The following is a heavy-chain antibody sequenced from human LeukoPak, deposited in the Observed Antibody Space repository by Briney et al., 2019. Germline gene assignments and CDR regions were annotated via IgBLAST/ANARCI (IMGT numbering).Heavy chain of an antibody. D-gene: IGHD7-27*01. V-gene: IGHV4-34*01. CDR1: SGSFSGYY. J-gene: IGHJ5*02. Sequence: SETLSLTCAVYSGSFSGYYWSWIRQPPGKGLEWIGEINHSGSTNYNPSLKSRVTISVDTSKNQFSLKLSSVTAADTAVYYCARGHLTWGSWFDPWGQGTLVTVSS. CDR2: INHSGST. CDR3: ARGHLTWGSWFDP.